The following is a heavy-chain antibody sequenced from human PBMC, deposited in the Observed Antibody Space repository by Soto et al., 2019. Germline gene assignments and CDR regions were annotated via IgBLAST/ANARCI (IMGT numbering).Heavy chain of an antibody. CDR3: ARGRGGWFINQLLNAFDI. CDR1: GGSISSYY. CDR2: IYYSGST. J-gene: IGHJ3*02. Sequence: TSETLSLTCTVSGGSISSYYWNWIRQPPGKGLEWIGSIYYSGSTNYNPSLKSRVTISVDTSKNQFSLKLSSVTAADTAVYYCARGRGGWFINQLLNAFDIWGQGTMVTVSS. D-gene: IGHD2-2*01. V-gene: IGHV4-59*01.